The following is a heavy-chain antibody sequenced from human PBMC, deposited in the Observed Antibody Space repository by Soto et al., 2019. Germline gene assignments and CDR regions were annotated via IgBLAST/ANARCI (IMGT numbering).Heavy chain of an antibody. CDR1: GCTFSSYA. J-gene: IGHJ4*02. Sequence: PGGSLRLSCAASGCTFSSYAMSWVRQAPGKGLEWVSAISGSGGSTYYADSVKGRFTISRDDSKNTLYLQMNSLRAEDTAVYYCAKDFRHLVVVPISWGQGTLVTVSS. CDR2: ISGSGGST. V-gene: IGHV3-23*01. D-gene: IGHD2-2*01. CDR3: AKDFRHLVVVPIS.